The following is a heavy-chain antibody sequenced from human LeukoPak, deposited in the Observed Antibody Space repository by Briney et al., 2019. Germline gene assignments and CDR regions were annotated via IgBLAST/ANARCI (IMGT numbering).Heavy chain of an antibody. CDR3: ARDTRIAAAGRSGHFDY. J-gene: IGHJ4*02. CDR2: IKQDGSEK. V-gene: IGHV3-7*01. CDR1: GFTFSSYW. Sequence: QTGGSLRLSCAASGFTFSSYWMSWVRQAPGKGLKWVANIKQDGSEKYYVDSVKGRFTISRDNTKNSLYLQMNSLRAEDTAVYYCARDTRIAAAGRSGHFDYWGQGTLVTVSS. D-gene: IGHD6-13*01.